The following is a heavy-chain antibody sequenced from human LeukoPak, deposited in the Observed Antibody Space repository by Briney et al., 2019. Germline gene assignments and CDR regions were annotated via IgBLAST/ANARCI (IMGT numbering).Heavy chain of an antibody. CDR1: GGTFSSYA. J-gene: IGHJ4*02. V-gene: IGHV1-69*13. Sequence: ASVKVSCKASGGTFSSYAISWVRQAPGQGLEWMGGIIPIFGTANYAQKFQGRVTITADESTSTAYMELSSLRSEDTAVYYCARWGDCSSTSCQSMGLDYWGQGTLVTVSS. CDR3: ARWGDCSSTSCQSMGLDY. D-gene: IGHD2-2*01. CDR2: IIPIFGTA.